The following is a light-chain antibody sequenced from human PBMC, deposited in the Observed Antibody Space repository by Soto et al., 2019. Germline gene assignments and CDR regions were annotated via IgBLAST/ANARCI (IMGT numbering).Light chain of an antibody. CDR2: DVS. J-gene: IGLJ1*01. CDR3: SSYAGNHIV. V-gene: IGLV2-8*01. CDR1: SSDVGGYNF. Sequence: QSALTQPPSASGSPGQSVTISCTGTSSDVGGYNFVSWYQQHPGKAPKLMIYDVSKRPSGVPHRFSGSKSGNTASLTVSVHQAEDESDYSCSSYAGNHIVFGAGTKVTVL.